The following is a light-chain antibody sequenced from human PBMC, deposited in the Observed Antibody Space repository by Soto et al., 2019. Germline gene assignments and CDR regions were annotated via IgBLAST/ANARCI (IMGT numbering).Light chain of an antibody. J-gene: IGKJ5*01. Sequence: EILMTQSPATVSVSPEERATLSCRASQSVSRKLAWYQHKPGQAPRLLIYDTSTRAADIPARFSGSGSGTDFTLTISSLQSEDFAVYYCQQYNHWRSISFGQGTRLEIK. CDR1: QSVSRK. V-gene: IGKV3-15*01. CDR3: QQYNHWRSIS. CDR2: DTS.